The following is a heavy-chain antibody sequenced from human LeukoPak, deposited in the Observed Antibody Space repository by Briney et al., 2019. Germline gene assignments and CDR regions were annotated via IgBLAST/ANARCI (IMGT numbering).Heavy chain of an antibody. J-gene: IGHJ4*02. V-gene: IGHV1-69*05. Sequence: ASVKVSCKASGCTFSSYAISWVRQAPGQGLEWMGRIIPIFGTANYAQKFQGRVTITTDESTSTAYMELSSLRSEDTAVYYCARGVARVTTYFDYWGQGTLVTVSS. CDR3: ARGVARVTTYFDY. CDR2: IIPIFGTA. D-gene: IGHD4-17*01. CDR1: GCTFSSYA.